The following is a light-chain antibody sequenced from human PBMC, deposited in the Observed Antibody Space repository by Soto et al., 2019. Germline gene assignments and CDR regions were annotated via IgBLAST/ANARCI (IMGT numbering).Light chain of an antibody. V-gene: IGLV1-51*01. Sequence: QSVLTQPPSVSAAPGQKVTISCSGSSSDIGNNYVSWYQQLPGTAPKLLIFEVTMRPSGISDRFSGSKSASTASLTISGLQSEDEGDYYCASYAGSRTYVFGSGTKLTVL. CDR2: EVT. CDR3: ASYAGSRTYV. CDR1: SSDIGNNY. J-gene: IGLJ1*01.